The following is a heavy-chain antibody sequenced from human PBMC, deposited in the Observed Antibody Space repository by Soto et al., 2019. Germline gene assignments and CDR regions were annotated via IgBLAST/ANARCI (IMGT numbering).Heavy chain of an antibody. CDR3: TADYGTPGAFSI. D-gene: IGHD3-10*01. J-gene: IGHJ3*02. CDR1: GFSFSTYS. Sequence: PGGSLRLSCAASGFSFSTYSMNWVRQAPGKGLEWVGRIKSKTAGGTKDYAAPVKDRFTISGDESKNTLYLQMNNLRAEDTAVYYCTADYGTPGAFSIWGQGTMVTVSS. CDR2: IKSKTAGGTK. V-gene: IGHV3-15*07.